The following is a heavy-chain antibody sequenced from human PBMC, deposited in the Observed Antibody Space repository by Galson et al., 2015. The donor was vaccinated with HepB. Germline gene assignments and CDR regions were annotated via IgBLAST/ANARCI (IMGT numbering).Heavy chain of an antibody. J-gene: IGHJ4*02. CDR2: ISGSGVNT. Sequence: SLRLSCAAPGFTFSSYAMGWVRQAPGKGLEWVSTISGSGVNTFYADSVKGRFTISRDNSKNTLFLQMNSLRAEDTAIYYCTKGNALTGYGTFDYWGQGTLVTVSS. V-gene: IGHV3-23*01. CDR3: TKGNALTGYGTFDY. CDR1: GFTFSSYA. D-gene: IGHD5-12*01.